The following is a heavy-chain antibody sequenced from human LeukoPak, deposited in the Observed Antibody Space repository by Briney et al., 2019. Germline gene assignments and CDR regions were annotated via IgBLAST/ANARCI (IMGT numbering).Heavy chain of an antibody. CDR1: GFTFSSYW. CDR3: ARDLDGSGSYHWFDP. Sequence: PGGSLRLSCAASGFTFSSYWMHWVRQAPGKGLVWVSRINSDGSSASYADSVKGRFTISRDNAKNTLYLQMNSLRAEDTAVYYCARDLDGSGSYHWFDPWGQGTLVTVSS. D-gene: IGHD3-10*01. V-gene: IGHV3-74*01. CDR2: INSDGSSA. J-gene: IGHJ5*02.